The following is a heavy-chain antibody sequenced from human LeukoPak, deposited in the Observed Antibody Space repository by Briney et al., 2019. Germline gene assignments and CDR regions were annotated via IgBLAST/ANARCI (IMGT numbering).Heavy chain of an antibody. Sequence: GESLRLSCAPSGFTFSNAWMSWVRQAPGKGLEWVGRIKSKSDGGTTDYAAPVKGRFTISGDDSKNTLYLQMNSLKTEDTAVYYCTTGVLTGFPRWGQGTLVTVSS. D-gene: IGHD3-9*01. CDR3: TTGVLTGFPR. V-gene: IGHV3-15*01. J-gene: IGHJ4*02. CDR1: GFTFSNAW. CDR2: IKSKSDGGTT.